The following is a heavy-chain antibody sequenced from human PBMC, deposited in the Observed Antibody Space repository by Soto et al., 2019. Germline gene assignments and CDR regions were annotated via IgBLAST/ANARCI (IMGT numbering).Heavy chain of an antibody. D-gene: IGHD2-2*02. J-gene: IGHJ6*02. CDR3: ARDLGSTQLLYSAPNYSYYGMDF. CDR2: IIPIFGTA. V-gene: IGHV1-69*13. CDR1: GGTFSGYA. Sequence: GNSVRVACKESGGTFSGYALSWVRQAPGQGRGWMGGIIPIFGTANYAQKFQGRVTITADESTSTAYMELSSLRSEDTAVYYCARDLGSTQLLYSAPNYSYYGMDFWGQGSTDTVS.